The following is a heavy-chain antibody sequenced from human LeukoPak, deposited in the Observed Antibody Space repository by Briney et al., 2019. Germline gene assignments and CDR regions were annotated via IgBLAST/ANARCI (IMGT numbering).Heavy chain of an antibody. CDR1: GITFSAYS. D-gene: IGHD4-11*01. J-gene: IGHJ4*02. CDR2: IGSSSSPI. CDR3: ARDQAYSFDY. Sequence: GGSLRLSCAASGITFSAYSMNWVRQAPEKGLEWVSYIGSSSSPIYYADSVKGRFTISRDNAKNSLYLQMDSLRAEDTAVYYCARDQAYSFDYWGQGTLVTVSS. V-gene: IGHV3-48*01.